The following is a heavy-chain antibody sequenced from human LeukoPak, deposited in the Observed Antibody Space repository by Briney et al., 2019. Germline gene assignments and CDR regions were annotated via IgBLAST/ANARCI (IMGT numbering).Heavy chain of an antibody. D-gene: IGHD6-13*01. V-gene: IGHV7-4-1*02. Sequence: ASVKVSCKASGYTFTSYAMNWVRQAPGQGLEWMGWINTNTGNPTYAQGFTGRFVFSLDTSVSTAYLQISSLKAEDTAVYYCARVCLTAAAGTGYYYYMDVWGKGTTVTISS. CDR1: GYTFTSYA. J-gene: IGHJ6*03. CDR2: INTNTGNP. CDR3: ARVCLTAAAGTGYYYYMDV.